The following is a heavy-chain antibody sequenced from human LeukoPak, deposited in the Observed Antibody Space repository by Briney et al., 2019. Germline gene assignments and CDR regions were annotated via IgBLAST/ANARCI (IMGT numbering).Heavy chain of an antibody. J-gene: IGHJ6*03. CDR3: ARGGFNMVRGVIIPSNSYFYYMDI. Sequence: GGSLRLSCAASGFTFRAYSMNWVRQAPGKGLEWVSSITSGDFVYFADSLKGRFTISRDNGKSSLYLQMNSLRVEDTAVYYCARGGFNMVRGVIIPSNSYFYYMDIWGKGTTVTVSS. CDR1: GFTFRAYS. D-gene: IGHD3-10*01. CDR2: ITSGDFV. V-gene: IGHV3-69-1*01.